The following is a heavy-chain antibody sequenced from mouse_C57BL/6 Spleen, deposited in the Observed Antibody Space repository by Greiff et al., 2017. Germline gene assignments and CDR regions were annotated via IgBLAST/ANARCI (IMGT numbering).Heavy chain of an antibody. CDR3: ARSWLGDYYAMDD. CDR1: GYTFTSYW. CDR2: IDPNSGGT. Sequence: QVQLKQPGAELVKPGASVKLSCKASGYTFTSYWMHWVKQRPGRGLEWIGRIDPNSGGTKYNEKFKSKATLTVDKPSSTAYMQLSSLTSEDSAVYYCARSWLGDYYAMDDWGQGTSVTVSS. V-gene: IGHV1-72*01. D-gene: IGHD2-2*01. J-gene: IGHJ4*01.